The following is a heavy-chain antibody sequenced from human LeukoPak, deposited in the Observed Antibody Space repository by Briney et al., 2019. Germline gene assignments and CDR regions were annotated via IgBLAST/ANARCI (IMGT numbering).Heavy chain of an antibody. Sequence: PSETLSLTCTVSGGSISSSSYYWGWIRQPPGKGLEWIGSIYYSGSTYYNPSLKSRVTISVDTSKNQFSLKLSSVTAADTAVYYCARLTNYYDSSGYYKADDWFDPWGQGTLVTVSS. CDR2: IYYSGST. J-gene: IGHJ5*02. V-gene: IGHV4-39*01. D-gene: IGHD3-22*01. CDR3: ARLTNYYDSSGYYKADDWFDP. CDR1: GGSISSSSYY.